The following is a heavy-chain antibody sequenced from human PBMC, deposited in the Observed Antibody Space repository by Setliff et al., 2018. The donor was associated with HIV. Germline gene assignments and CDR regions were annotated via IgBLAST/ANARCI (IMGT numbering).Heavy chain of an antibody. D-gene: IGHD5-12*01. Sequence: PSETLSLTCAVYGGSFSGYYWSWVRQPPGKGLEWIGYLYNSGTTKHSPSLKSRATISLDMSKNQFSLNLTSVTAADTAVYYCALWGYSRAGGFDYWGQGTQVTVSS. J-gene: IGHJ4*02. CDR2: LYNSGTT. CDR1: GGSFSGYY. V-gene: IGHV4-34*11. CDR3: ALWGYSRAGGFDY.